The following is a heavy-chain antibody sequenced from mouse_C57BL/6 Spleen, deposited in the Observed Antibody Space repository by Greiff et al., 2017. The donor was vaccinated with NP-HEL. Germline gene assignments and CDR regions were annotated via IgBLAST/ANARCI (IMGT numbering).Heavy chain of an antibody. CDR3: ARSGYDGYYRYFDV. V-gene: IGHV1-76*01. J-gene: IGHJ1*03. Sequence: QVQLKESGAELVRPGASVKLSCKASGYTFTDYYINWVKQRPGQGLEWIARIYPGSGNTYYNEKFKGKATLTAEKSSSTAYMQLSSLTSEDSAVYFCARSGYDGYYRYFDVWGTGTTVTVSS. CDR2: IYPGSGNT. CDR1: GYTFTDYY. D-gene: IGHD2-3*01.